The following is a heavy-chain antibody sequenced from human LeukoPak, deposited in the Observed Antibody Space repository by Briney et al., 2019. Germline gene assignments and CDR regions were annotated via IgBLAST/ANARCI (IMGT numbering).Heavy chain of an antibody. CDR3: AKSKGSYLDAFDI. Sequence: SGGSLRLYCAASGCTFSSYGMHWVRQAPGKGLEWVAFIRYDGSNKYYADSVKGRFTISRDNSKNTLYLQMNSLRAEDTAVYYCAKSKGSYLDAFDIWGQGTMVTVSS. CDR1: GCTFSSYG. V-gene: IGHV3-30*02. CDR2: IRYDGSNK. J-gene: IGHJ3*02. D-gene: IGHD1-26*01.